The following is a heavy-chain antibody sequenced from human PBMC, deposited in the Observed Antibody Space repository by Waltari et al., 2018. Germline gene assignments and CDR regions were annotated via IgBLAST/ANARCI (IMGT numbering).Heavy chain of an antibody. V-gene: IGHV3-33*01. Sequence: QVQLVESGGGVVQPGRSLRPSCAASGFTFSSYGMHWVRQAPGKGLEWVAVIWYDGSNKYYADSVKGRFTISRDNSKNTLYLQMNSLRAEDTAVYYCARDISYTYVDYWGQGTLVTVSS. J-gene: IGHJ4*02. CDR3: ARDISYTYVDY. CDR2: IWYDGSNK. D-gene: IGHD4-4*01. CDR1: GFTFSSYG.